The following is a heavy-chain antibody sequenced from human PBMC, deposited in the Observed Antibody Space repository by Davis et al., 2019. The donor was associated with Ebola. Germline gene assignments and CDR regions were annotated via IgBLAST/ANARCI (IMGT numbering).Heavy chain of an antibody. D-gene: IGHD6-6*01. CDR1: GFTFSSYA. CDR2: ISSNGGST. V-gene: IGHV3-64*01. J-gene: IGHJ6*03. CDR3: ARDGGPYSSSSGFGYYYYYYMDV. Sequence: PGGSLRLSCAASGFTFSSYAMHWVRQAPGKGLEYVSAISSNGGSTYYANSVKGRFTISRDNSKNTLYLQMGSLRAEDMAVYYCARDGGPYSSSSGFGYYYYYYMDVWGKGTTVTVSS.